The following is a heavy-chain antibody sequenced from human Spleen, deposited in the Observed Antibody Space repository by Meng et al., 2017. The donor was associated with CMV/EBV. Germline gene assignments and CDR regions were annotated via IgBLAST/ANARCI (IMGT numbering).Heavy chain of an antibody. V-gene: IGHV1-18*01. CDR1: FTSYG. D-gene: IGHD3-3*01. Sequence: FTSYGFTWVRQAPGQGLEWMGWISGYNGNTNYGQKFQGRVTMTKDTSTSSVYMELRTLRSDDTVVYYCTSGRGGVPYYDFWSGALDYWGQGTLVTVSS. J-gene: IGHJ4*02. CDR3: TSGRGGVPYYDFWSGALDY. CDR2: ISGYNGNT.